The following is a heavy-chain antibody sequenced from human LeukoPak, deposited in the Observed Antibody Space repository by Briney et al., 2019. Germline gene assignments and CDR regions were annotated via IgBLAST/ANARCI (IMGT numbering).Heavy chain of an antibody. CDR3: ARLWRFGGSSFGRENYVDY. CDR1: GYNFTTYW. V-gene: IGHV5-51*01. Sequence: GESLKISCKDSGYNFTTYWIGWVRQMPGKGLEWMGIIYPSDSDTRYSPSFQGQVTISADKSISTAYLQWSSLKASDTAVYYCARLWRFGGSSFGRENYVDYWGQGTLVTVSS. D-gene: IGHD6-6*01. J-gene: IGHJ4*02. CDR2: IYPSDSDT.